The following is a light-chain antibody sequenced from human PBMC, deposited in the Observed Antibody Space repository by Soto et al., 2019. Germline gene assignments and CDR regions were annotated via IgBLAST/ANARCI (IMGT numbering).Light chain of an antibody. CDR3: QERSNWPRVT. Sequence: EIVLTQSPATLSLTPGERGTLSCRASQSVSSSYLAWYQQKPGQAPRLLIYDASNRATGVPARFSGSGSGTDFTITINSLESEDFAVYYCQERSNWPRVTFGGGTKVEIK. CDR1: QSVSSSY. V-gene: IGKV3-11*01. J-gene: IGKJ4*01. CDR2: DAS.